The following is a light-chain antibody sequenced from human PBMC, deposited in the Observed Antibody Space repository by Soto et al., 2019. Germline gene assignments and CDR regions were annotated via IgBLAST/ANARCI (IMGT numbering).Light chain of an antibody. CDR3: QQYNIWPQT. CDR2: DAS. J-gene: IGKJ1*01. V-gene: IGKV3-11*01. Sequence: EIVLTQSPATLSLSPGERATLXXRASQSVSSYLAWYQQKPGQAPRLXIYDASNRATGIPARFSGSGSGTDFTLTISSLEPEDFAVYFCQQYNIWPQTFGQGTKVDIK. CDR1: QSVSSY.